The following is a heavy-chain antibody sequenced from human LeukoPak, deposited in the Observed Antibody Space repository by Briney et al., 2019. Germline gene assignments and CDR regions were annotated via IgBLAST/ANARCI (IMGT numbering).Heavy chain of an antibody. J-gene: IGHJ4*02. D-gene: IGHD4-17*01. V-gene: IGHV3-73*01. CDR3: TREFYGDYDPFDY. Sequence: GVSLRLSCAASGFTFSGSAMYWVRQASGKGLEWVGLIRGKANNYATAYAASVKGRFTISRDDSKNTAYLQMNRLKTEDTAVYYCTREFYGDYDPFDYWGQGTLVTVSS. CDR1: GFTFSGSA. CDR2: IRGKANNYAT.